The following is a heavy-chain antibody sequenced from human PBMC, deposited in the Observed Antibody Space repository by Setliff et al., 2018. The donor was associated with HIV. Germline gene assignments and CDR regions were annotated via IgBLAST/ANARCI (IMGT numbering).Heavy chain of an antibody. CDR2: IPYSGST. V-gene: IGHV4-39*07. Sequence: SETLSLTCTVSGGSISSSSYYWGWIRQPPGKGLEWIVSIPYSGSTYYNPSLKSRVSLSVDTSKNQFSLNLSSVTAADTAVYYCVRDNSYYYGSGGHHFYGVDVWGQGATVTV. CDR1: GGSISSSSYY. CDR3: VRDNSYYYGSGGHHFYGVDV. J-gene: IGHJ6*02. D-gene: IGHD3-10*01.